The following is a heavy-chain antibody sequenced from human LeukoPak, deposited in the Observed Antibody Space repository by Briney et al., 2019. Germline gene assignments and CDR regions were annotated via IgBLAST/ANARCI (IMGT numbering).Heavy chain of an antibody. D-gene: IGHD2-21*02. V-gene: IGHV3-21*04. Sequence: GGSLRLSCAASGFTFSDYTMNWVRQAPGKGLEWVSSISSGGTYKYYADSVKGRFTISRDNSKNTLYLQIDSLTTDDTAIYYCARRTITAGGDCLDYWGQGTLITVSS. J-gene: IGHJ4*02. CDR1: GFTFSDYT. CDR2: ISSGGTYK. CDR3: ARRTITAGGDCLDY.